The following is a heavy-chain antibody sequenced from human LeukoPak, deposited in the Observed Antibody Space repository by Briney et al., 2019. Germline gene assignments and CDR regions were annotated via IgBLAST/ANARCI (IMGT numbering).Heavy chain of an antibody. CDR1: GFTFSSYV. CDR2: ISNSGGST. Sequence: GGSLRLSCAASGFTFSSYVMSWVRQAPGKGLEWVSSISNSGGSTYYADSVKGRFTISRDNSKNTLYLQMNSLRAEDTAVYYCAKEWQQLVPEDYWGQGTLVTVSS. J-gene: IGHJ4*02. V-gene: IGHV3-23*01. D-gene: IGHD6-13*01. CDR3: AKEWQQLVPEDY.